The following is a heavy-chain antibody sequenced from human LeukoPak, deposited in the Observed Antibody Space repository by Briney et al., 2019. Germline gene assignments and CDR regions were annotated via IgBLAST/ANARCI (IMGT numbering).Heavy chain of an antibody. J-gene: IGHJ4*02. CDR1: GYTFTSYG. V-gene: IGHV1-18*01. D-gene: IGHD3-3*01. Sequence: ASVKVSCKASGYTFTSYGISWVRQAPGQGLEWMGWISAYIGNTNYAQKLQGRVTMTTDTSTSTAYMELRSLRSDDTAVYYCARDRPLGLRFLEWLSFDYWGQGTLVTVSS. CDR2: ISAYIGNT. CDR3: ARDRPLGLRFLEWLSFDY.